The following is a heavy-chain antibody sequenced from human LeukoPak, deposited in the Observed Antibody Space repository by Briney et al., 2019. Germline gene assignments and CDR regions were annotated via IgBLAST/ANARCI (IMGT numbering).Heavy chain of an antibody. CDR2: IYYSGST. D-gene: IGHD6-13*01. V-gene: IGHV4-39*01. CDR1: GGSISSSSYY. Sequence: SETLSLTCTVSGGSISSSSYYWGWIRQPPGKGLEWIGSIYYSGSTYYNPSLKSRVTISVDTSKNQFSLKLSSVTAADTAVYYCARGRQQQLVLRDFDYWGQGTLVTVSS. J-gene: IGHJ4*02. CDR3: ARGRQQQLVLRDFDY.